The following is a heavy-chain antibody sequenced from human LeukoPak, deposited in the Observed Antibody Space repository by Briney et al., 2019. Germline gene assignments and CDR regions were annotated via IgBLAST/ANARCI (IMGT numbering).Heavy chain of an antibody. V-gene: IGHV3-7*03. Sequence: GGSLRLSCAASGFTFSSYWMSWFRQAPGKGLEWVANIKQDGSQKFSVDSVKGRFTISRDNAKNSLYLQMNSLRVEDTAVYYCARDWFDGDYDRFDYWGQGTLVTVTS. CDR2: IKQDGSQK. J-gene: IGHJ4*02. CDR1: GFTFSSYW. D-gene: IGHD4-17*01. CDR3: ARDWFDGDYDRFDY.